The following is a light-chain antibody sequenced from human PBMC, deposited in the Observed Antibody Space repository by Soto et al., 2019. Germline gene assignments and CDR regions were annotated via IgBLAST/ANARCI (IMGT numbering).Light chain of an antibody. CDR1: QSIISD. V-gene: IGKV1-39*01. J-gene: IGKJ4*01. Sequence: IPMTQSPSSLSASVGDRVTITCRAIQSIISDLNWYQQKPGKAPKLLIYAASSLQSGVPSRFSGSASATDFTLTISRLEPEDFAVYYCQQYGTSTPLTFGGGTKV. CDR3: QQYGTSTPLT. CDR2: AAS.